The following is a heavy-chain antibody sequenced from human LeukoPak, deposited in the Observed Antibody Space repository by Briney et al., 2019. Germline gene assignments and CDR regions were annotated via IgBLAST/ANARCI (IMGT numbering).Heavy chain of an antibody. V-gene: IGHV3-7*01. J-gene: IGHJ4*02. Sequence: PGGSLRLSCAASGFTFSSYWMSWVRQAPGKGLEWVANINQDGSEKYYVDSMKGRFTISRDNAKNSLFLQMNSLRAEDTAIYYCARGGTYSGSWYYFDYWGQGTPVTVSS. CDR2: INQDGSEK. D-gene: IGHD6-13*01. CDR3: ARGGTYSGSWYYFDY. CDR1: GFTFSSYW.